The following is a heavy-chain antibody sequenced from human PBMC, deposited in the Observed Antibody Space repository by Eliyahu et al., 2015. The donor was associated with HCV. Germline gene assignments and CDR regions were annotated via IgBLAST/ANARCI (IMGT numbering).Heavy chain of an antibody. CDR3: AKEGGPYIVVVPAAIDC. V-gene: IGHV3-23*01. J-gene: IGHJ4*02. Sequence: EVQLLESGGGLVQPGGSLRLSCAASGFTFSSYAMSWVRQAPGKGLEWVSAISGSGGSTYYADSVKGRFTISRDNSKNTLYLQMNSLRAEDTAVYYCAKEGGPYIVVVPAAIDCWGQGTLVTVSS. D-gene: IGHD2-2*01. CDR1: GFTFSSYA. CDR2: ISGSGGST.